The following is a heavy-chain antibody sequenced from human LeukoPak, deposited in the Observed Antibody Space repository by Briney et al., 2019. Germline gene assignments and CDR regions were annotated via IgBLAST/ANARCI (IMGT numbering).Heavy chain of an antibody. CDR2: ISGSGGST. D-gene: IGHD1-14*01. CDR1: GFTFDDYA. Sequence: GRSLRLSCAASGFTFDDYAMHWVRQAPGKGLEWVSGISGSGGSTYYADSVKGRFTISRDNSKNTLYLQMNSLRAEDTAVYYCAKPARTDYADYWGQGTLVTVSS. J-gene: IGHJ4*02. V-gene: IGHV3-23*01. CDR3: AKPARTDYADY.